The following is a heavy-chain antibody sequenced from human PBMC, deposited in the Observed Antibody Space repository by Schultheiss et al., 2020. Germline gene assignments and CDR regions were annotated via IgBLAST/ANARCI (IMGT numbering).Heavy chain of an antibody. J-gene: IGHJ4*02. Sequence: GGSLRLSCAASGFTFSSYAMHWVRQAPGKGLEWVAVIWYDGSNKYYADSVKGRFTISRDNAKNSLYLQMNSLRAEDTAVYYCARGFSSGWYDYWGQGTLVTGSS. D-gene: IGHD6-19*01. V-gene: IGHV3-33*08. CDR1: GFTFSSYA. CDR2: IWYDGSNK. CDR3: ARGFSSGWYDY.